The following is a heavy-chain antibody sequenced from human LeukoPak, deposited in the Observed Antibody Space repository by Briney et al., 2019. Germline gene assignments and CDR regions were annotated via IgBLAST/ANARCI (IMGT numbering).Heavy chain of an antibody. CDR1: GYNLTELS. J-gene: IGHJ6*03. V-gene: IGHV1-24*01. CDR3: ATGDKGAILTGYNYYFYMDV. CDR2: FDPEDGET. Sequence: ASVKVSCKVSGYNLTELSMHWVRQAPGKGLEWMGGFDPEDGETIYAQKFQGRVTMTEDTSTDIAYMELSSLRSEDTAVYYCATGDKGAILTGYNYYFYMDVWGKGNPGHRLL. D-gene: IGHD3-9*01.